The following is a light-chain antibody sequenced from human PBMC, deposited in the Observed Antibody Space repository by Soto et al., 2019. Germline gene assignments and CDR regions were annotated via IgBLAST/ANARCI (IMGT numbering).Light chain of an antibody. CDR3: QQYSNWPPLYT. J-gene: IGKJ2*01. CDR2: DAS. CDR1: QSVSSY. V-gene: IGKV3-15*01. Sequence: EIVTTQSPATLSVSPGERATLSCRASQSVSSYLAWYQQKPGLPPRLLIYDASTRATGIPDRFSGSGSGTDFTLTISSRPSADFAVYYCQQYSNWPPLYTFGRGTKLEIK.